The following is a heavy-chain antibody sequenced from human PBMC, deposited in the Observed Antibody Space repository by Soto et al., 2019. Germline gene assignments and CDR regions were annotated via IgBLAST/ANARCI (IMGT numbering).Heavy chain of an antibody. J-gene: IGHJ4*02. D-gene: IGHD3-22*01. V-gene: IGHV3-30-3*01. Sequence: QVQVGESGGGVVQPGRSLRLSCAASVFAFSSSAMHWVRQAPGKGLEWVAITSHDGSNNLYSNSVKGRFTISRDNSMNTLYLQMNSLRPEDTAVYYCASGQCGTSCYSPDYWGQGTLVIVSS. CDR2: TSHDGSNN. CDR3: ASGQCGTSCYSPDY. CDR1: VFAFSSSA.